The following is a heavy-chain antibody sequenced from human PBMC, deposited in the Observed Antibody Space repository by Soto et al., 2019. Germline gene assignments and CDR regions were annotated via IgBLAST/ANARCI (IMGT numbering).Heavy chain of an antibody. CDR3: VRPVQCDFDRMNDF. V-gene: IGHV4-61*01. Sequence: SETLSLTCTVSGDSVSSSLYYWSWIRQPPGKRLEWIGNISDSGSATYNPSLRSRLTMSMHTSKNQFSLRLSSVTTADTAVYYCVRPVQCDFDRMNDFWGQGPTFPVSS. CDR1: GDSVSSSLYY. D-gene: IGHD1-1*01. J-gene: IGHJ6*02. CDR2: ISDSGSA.